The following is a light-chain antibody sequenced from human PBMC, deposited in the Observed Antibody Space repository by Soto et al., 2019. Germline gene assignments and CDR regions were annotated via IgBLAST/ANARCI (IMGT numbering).Light chain of an antibody. CDR2: AAS. V-gene: IGKV1-27*01. CDR3: QNYNSAPLT. Sequence: DIQMTQSPSSLSASVGGTVTITCRASQGISNSLAWFQQKPGRVPQFLIYAASTLQPGVPPRFSGSGSGTDFTLTISSLQPEDVATYYCQNYNSAPLTFGPGTRVEIK. J-gene: IGKJ3*01. CDR1: QGISNS.